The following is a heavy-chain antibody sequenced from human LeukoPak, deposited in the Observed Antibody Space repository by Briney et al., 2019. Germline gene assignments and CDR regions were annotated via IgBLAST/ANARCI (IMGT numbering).Heavy chain of an antibody. CDR1: GGSINSYY. CDR2: ISYTGGET. Sequence: PSETLSLTCTVSGGSINSYYWSWIRQPPGKGLEWIGYISYTGGETNYNPSLKSRLTISVDTSKNQSSLMLSSVTAADTAIYYCARQPGGTAAFDIWAQGTMVTVSS. D-gene: IGHD1-14*01. V-gene: IGHV4-59*08. CDR3: ARQPGGTAAFDI. J-gene: IGHJ3*02.